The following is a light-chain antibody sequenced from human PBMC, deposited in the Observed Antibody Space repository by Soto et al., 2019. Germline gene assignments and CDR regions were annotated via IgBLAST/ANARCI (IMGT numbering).Light chain of an antibody. CDR3: SSYTTSNTRQVV. V-gene: IGLV2-14*03. Sequence: QSVLTQPASVSGSPGQSITISCTGTSSDVGGYNYVSWYQHHPGKAPKLMIYDVSNRPSGVSNRFSCSKSGNTAPLTISGLQPDDGADYYCSSYTTSNTRQVVFGTGTKVTVL. CDR2: DVS. J-gene: IGLJ1*01. CDR1: SSDVGGYNY.